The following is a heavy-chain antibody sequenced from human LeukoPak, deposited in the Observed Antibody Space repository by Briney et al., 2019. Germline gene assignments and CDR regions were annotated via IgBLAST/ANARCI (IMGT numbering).Heavy chain of an antibody. Sequence: SWIRQPPGKGLEWIGEINHSGSTNYNPSLKSRVTISVDTSKNQFSLKLSSVTAADTAVYYCARGSGESTYYYDSSGYYSYYFDYWGQGTLVTVSS. D-gene: IGHD3-22*01. CDR3: ARGSGESTYYYDSSGYYSYYFDY. J-gene: IGHJ4*02. V-gene: IGHV4-34*01. CDR2: INHSGST.